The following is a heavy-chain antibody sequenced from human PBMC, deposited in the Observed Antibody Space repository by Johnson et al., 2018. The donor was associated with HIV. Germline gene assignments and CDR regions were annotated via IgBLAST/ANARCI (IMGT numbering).Heavy chain of an antibody. Sequence: VQLVESGGGVVQPGRSLRLSCAASRFTFSSYAIHWVRQAPGKGLEWVANIKEDGSEKYYVDSVKGRFTISRDNANNSLYLQMNTLRAEDTALYYCARDVGSGPAFDIWGQGTMVTVSS. J-gene: IGHJ3*02. CDR1: RFTFSSYA. CDR3: ARDVGSGPAFDI. CDR2: IKEDGSEK. V-gene: IGHV3-7*03. D-gene: IGHD2-15*01.